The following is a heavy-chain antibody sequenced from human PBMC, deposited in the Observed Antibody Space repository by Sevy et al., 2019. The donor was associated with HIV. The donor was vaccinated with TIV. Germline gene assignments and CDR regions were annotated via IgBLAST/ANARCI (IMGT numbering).Heavy chain of an antibody. V-gene: IGHV3-73*01. CDR3: TRLMKVSAVVVTALDS. Sequence: GGSLILSCAASGFTFSDSAIHWVRQASGKGLEWVGRIRSKGENYATAYTASVKGRFAISRDDSENTAYLQMNSLKSEDTAVYYCTRLMKVSAVVVTALDSWGQGTLVTVSS. CDR1: GFTFSDSA. CDR2: IRSKGENYAT. J-gene: IGHJ4*02. D-gene: IGHD2-21*02.